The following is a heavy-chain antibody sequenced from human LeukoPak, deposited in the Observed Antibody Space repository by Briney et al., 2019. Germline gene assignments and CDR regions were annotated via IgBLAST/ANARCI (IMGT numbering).Heavy chain of an antibody. Sequence: SETLSLTCTVSGGSISSSSYYWGWIRQPPGKGLEWIGSIYYSGSTYYNPSLKSRVTISVDTSKNQFSLKLSSVTAADTAVYYCARESDDFWSGYYKLDPWGQGTLVTVSS. D-gene: IGHD3-3*01. CDR1: GGSISSSSYY. CDR3: ARESDDFWSGYYKLDP. J-gene: IGHJ5*02. V-gene: IGHV4-39*07. CDR2: IYYSGST.